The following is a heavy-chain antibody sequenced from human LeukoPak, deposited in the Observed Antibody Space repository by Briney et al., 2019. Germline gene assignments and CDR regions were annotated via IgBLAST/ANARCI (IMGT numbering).Heavy chain of an antibody. J-gene: IGHJ5*02. V-gene: IGHV4-39*07. Sequence: NPSETLSLTCTVSGGSISSSSYYWGWIRQPPGKGLEWIGSIYFSGSTYYNPSLKSRVTISVDTSKNQFSLKLSSVTAADTAVYYCARETRSGGSLLRGNWFDPWGQGTLVTVSS. CDR2: IYFSGST. CDR1: GGSISSSSYY. D-gene: IGHD2-15*01. CDR3: ARETRSGGSLLRGNWFDP.